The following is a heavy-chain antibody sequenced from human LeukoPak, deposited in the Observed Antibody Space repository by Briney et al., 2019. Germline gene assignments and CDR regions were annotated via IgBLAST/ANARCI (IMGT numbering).Heavy chain of an antibody. CDR1: GYTFTSYG. D-gene: IGHD2-2*01. J-gene: IGHJ4*02. CDR3: ARWDIVVVPAAPDY. CDR2: ISAYNGNT. V-gene: IGHV1-18*01. Sequence: GASVKVSCKASGYTFTSYGISWVRQAPGQGLEWMGWISAYNGNTNYVQKLQGRVTMTTDTSTSTAYMELRSLRSDDTAVYYCARWDIVVVPAAPDYWGQGTLVTVSS.